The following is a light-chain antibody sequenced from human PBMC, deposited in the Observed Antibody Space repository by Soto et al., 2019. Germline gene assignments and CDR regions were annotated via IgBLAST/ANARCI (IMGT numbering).Light chain of an antibody. CDR1: HSLTSNY. CDR3: PQYGGSPRT. Sequence: EIVLTQSPGTLSLSPGERATLSCRASHSLTSNYLAWYQQKPGQAPRFLIYGASSRATGIPDRFSGSGSGTDFTLTINRLEPEDFAVYYCPQYGGSPRTFGQGTKVEIK. J-gene: IGKJ1*01. V-gene: IGKV3-20*01. CDR2: GAS.